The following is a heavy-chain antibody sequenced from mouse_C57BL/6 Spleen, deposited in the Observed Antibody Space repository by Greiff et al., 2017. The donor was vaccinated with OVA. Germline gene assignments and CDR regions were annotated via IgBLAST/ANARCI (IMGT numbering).Heavy chain of an antibody. Sequence: EVQLQQSGPELVKPGASVKISCKASGYTFTDYYMNWVKQSHGKSLEWIGDINPNNGGTSYNQKFKGKATLTVDKSSSTAYMELRSLTSEDSAVYYCARLYYYGSSLRYFDVWGTGTTVTVSS. CDR1: GYTFTDYY. J-gene: IGHJ1*03. V-gene: IGHV1-26*01. D-gene: IGHD1-1*01. CDR2: INPNNGGT. CDR3: ARLYYYGSSLRYFDV.